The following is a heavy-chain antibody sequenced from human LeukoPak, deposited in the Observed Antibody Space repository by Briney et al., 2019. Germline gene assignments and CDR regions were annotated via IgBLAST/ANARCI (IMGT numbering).Heavy chain of an antibody. CDR1: GFTVSSNY. Sequence: PGGSLRLSCSASGFTVSSNYMSWVRQAPGKGLEWVSVIYSGGSTYYPDPVMGRCTISRDNSKNTLCLQMNSLRAEDTAVYYCARGDYGSGSNPFEYWGQRKLVTVSS. D-gene: IGHD3-10*01. CDR3: ARGDYGSGSNPFEY. V-gene: IGHV3-53*01. J-gene: IGHJ4*02. CDR2: IYSGGST.